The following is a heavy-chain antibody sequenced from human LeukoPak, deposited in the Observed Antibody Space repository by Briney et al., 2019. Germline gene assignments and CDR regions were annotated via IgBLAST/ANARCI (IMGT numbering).Heavy chain of an antibody. J-gene: IGHJ5*02. CDR2: IYYSGST. D-gene: IGHD6-6*01. CDR3: ASSSIAARPEWFDP. Sequence: SETLSLTCTVSGGPISSYYWSWIRQPPGKGLEWIGYIYYSGSTNYNPSLKSRVTMSVDTSKNQFSLKLSSVTAADTAVYYCASSSIAARPEWFDPWGQGTLVTVSS. CDR1: GGPISSYY. V-gene: IGHV4-59*12.